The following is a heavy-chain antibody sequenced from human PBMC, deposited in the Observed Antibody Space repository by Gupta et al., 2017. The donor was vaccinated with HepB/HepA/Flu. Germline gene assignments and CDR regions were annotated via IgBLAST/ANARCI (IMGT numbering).Heavy chain of an antibody. CDR1: GGTFSSYA. V-gene: IGHV1-69*01. Sequence: QVQLVQSGAEVKNPGSSVKVSCKASGGTFSSYAISWVRQAPGQGLEWMGGIIPIFGTANYAQKFQGRVTITADESTSTAYMELSSLRSEDTAVYYCARGGEYSSSSGVDYWGQGTLVTVSS. CDR2: IIPIFGTA. J-gene: IGHJ4*02. CDR3: ARGGEYSSSSGVDY. D-gene: IGHD6-6*01.